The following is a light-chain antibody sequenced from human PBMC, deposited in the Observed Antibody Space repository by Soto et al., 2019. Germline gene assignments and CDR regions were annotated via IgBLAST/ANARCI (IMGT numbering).Light chain of an antibody. Sequence: DIQMTPSPSTLSASVVYTVTVTCLASQSVSGWLAWYQQKPGEAPKLLIYDASALPRGVPSRFSGSGSGTKFTLTIASLQPDDFATYYCQQYETFSGKCGPGTKGDIK. CDR3: QQYETFSGK. CDR2: DAS. CDR1: QSVSGW. J-gene: IGKJ1*01. V-gene: IGKV1-5*01.